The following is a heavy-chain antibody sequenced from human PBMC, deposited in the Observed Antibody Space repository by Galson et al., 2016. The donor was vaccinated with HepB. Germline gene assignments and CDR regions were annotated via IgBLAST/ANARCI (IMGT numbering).Heavy chain of an antibody. Sequence: TLSLTCTVSGGAVSSESYYWNWVRQRPGKDLEWIGYISYSGATYYNPSLKSRVSISVDTSENQFSLKMTSVTAADTAVYYCARSLRNAGDYHYYMDVWGKGTTVSGSS. V-gene: IGHV4-31*03. CDR1: GGAVSSESYY. J-gene: IGHJ6*03. CDR2: ISYSGAT. CDR3: ARSLRNAGDYHYYMDV. D-gene: IGHD7-27*01.